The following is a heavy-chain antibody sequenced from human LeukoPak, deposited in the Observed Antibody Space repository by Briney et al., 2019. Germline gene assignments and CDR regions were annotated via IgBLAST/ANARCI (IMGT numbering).Heavy chain of an antibody. J-gene: IGHJ6*03. V-gene: IGHV4-59*01. CDR1: DDSITMYY. CDR3: ARGRVSSSTWYSTYYYYFYMDV. D-gene: IGHD1-1*01. Sequence: TPSETLSLTCSASDDSITMYYWTWIRQPPGKGLEWIGYVDHTGSTNFNPSLNGRVSISRDTTKNLFSLRLRSVTAADTAVYFCARGRVSSSTWYSTYYYYFYMDVWGKGTTVTVSS. CDR2: VDHTGST.